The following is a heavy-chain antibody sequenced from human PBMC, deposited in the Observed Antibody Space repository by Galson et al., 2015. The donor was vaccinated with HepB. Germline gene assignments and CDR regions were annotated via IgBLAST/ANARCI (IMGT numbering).Heavy chain of an antibody. CDR1: GFTFSNAW. D-gene: IGHD2-15*01. V-gene: IGHV3-15*07. CDR2: IKSKTDGGTT. J-gene: IGHJ4*02. Sequence: SLRLSCAASGFTFSNAWMNWVRQAPGKGLEWVGRIKSKTDGGTTDYAAPVKGRFTISRDDSKNTLYLQMNSLKTEDTAVYYCTTERYCSGGSCYSKRGGVHWGQGTLVTVSS. CDR3: TTERYCSGGSCYSKRGGVH.